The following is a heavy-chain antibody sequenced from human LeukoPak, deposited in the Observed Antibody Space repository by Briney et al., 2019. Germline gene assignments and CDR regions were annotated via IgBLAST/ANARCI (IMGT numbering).Heavy chain of an antibody. D-gene: IGHD4-11*01. V-gene: IGHV4-59*01. CDR2: VDHTGST. CDR1: DDSITMYY. J-gene: IGHJ6*03. CDR3: ARGRVSSSTWYSTYYYFFYMDF. Sequence: SETLSLTCTVSDDSITMYYWTWIRQPPGKGLEWIGYVDHTGSTKFNPSLNGRVSISRDTSKNFFSLRLRSVTAADTAVYFCARGRVSSSTWYSTYYYFFYMDFWGKGTTVTISS.